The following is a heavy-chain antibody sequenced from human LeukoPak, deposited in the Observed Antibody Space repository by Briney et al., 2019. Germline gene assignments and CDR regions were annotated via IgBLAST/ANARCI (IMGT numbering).Heavy chain of an antibody. J-gene: IGHJ4*02. D-gene: IGHD5-24*01. V-gene: IGHV4-31*03. CDR3: ARVRDPLDY. CDR2: IYYSGST. CDR1: GDSISSGGYY. Sequence: SETLSLTCTVSGDSISSGGYYWSWIRQHPGKGLEWIGYIYYSGSTYSNPSHKSRLTISVDTSKNQFSLKLSSVTAADTAVYYCARVRDPLDYWGQGTLVTVSS.